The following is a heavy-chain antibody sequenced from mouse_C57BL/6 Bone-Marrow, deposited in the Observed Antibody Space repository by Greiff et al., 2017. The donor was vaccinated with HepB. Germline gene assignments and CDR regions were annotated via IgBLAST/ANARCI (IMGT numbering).Heavy chain of an antibody. CDR3: ARSRWFPDY. J-gene: IGHJ2*01. CDR2: IYPRSGNT. CDR1: GYTFTSYG. V-gene: IGHV1-81*01. D-gene: IGHD2-3*01. Sequence: QVQLQHSGAELARPGASVKLSCKASGYTFTSYGISWVKQRTGQGLEWIGEIYPRSGNTYYNEKFKGKATLTADKSSSTAYMELRSLTSEDSAVYFCARSRWFPDYWGQGTTLTVSS.